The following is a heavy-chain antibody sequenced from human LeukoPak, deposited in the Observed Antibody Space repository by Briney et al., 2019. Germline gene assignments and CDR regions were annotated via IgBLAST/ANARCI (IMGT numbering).Heavy chain of an antibody. CDR3: ARQEDYYDSSGYYQAFDY. D-gene: IGHD3-22*01. Sequence: GESLKISCKGSGYSFTSYWIGWVRQMPGKGLEWVGIIYPGDSDTRYSPSFQGQVTISADKSISTAYLQWSSLKASDTAMYYCARQEDYYDSSGYYQAFDYWGQGTLVTVSS. CDR1: GYSFTSYW. V-gene: IGHV5-51*01. J-gene: IGHJ4*02. CDR2: IYPGDSDT.